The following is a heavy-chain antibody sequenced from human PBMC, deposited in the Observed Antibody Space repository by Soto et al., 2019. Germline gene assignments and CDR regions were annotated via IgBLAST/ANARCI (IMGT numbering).Heavy chain of an antibody. CDR1: GGTFSSYA. D-gene: IGHD1-26*01. J-gene: IGHJ5*02. V-gene: IGHV1-69*13. Sequence: ASVKVSCKASGGTFSSYAISWVRQAPGQGLEWMGGIIPIFGTANYAQKFQGRVTITADESTSTAYMELSSLRSEDTAVYYCARDKWERLGDDWFDPWGQGTLGTVSS. CDR3: ARDKWERLGDDWFDP. CDR2: IIPIFGTA.